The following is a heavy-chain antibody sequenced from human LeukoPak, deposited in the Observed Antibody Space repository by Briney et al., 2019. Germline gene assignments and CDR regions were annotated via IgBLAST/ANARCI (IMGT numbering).Heavy chain of an antibody. CDR1: GFTFDDYG. CDR2: INWNGGST. Sequence: PGGSLRLSCAASGFTFDDYGMSWVRQAPGKGLEWVSGINWNGGSTCYADSVKGRFTTSRDNAKNSLYLQMNSLRAEDTALYYCARQYSGSYGEDYWGQGTLLTVSS. CDR3: ARQYSGSYGEDY. V-gene: IGHV3-20*04. D-gene: IGHD1-26*01. J-gene: IGHJ4*02.